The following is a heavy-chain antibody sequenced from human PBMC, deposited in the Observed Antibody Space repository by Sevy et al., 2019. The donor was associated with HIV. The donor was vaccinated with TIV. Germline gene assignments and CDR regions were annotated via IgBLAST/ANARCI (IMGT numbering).Heavy chain of an antibody. Sequence: SETLSLTCTVSVGSISSYYWSWIRQPPGKGLEWIGYIYYSGSTNYNPSLKSRVTISVDTSKNQFSLRLSSVTAADTAVYYCASHHIRYFDWLLSDPLDYFDYWGQGTLVTVSS. CDR2: IYYSGST. CDR3: ASHHIRYFDWLLSDPLDYFDY. D-gene: IGHD3-9*01. V-gene: IGHV4-59*01. J-gene: IGHJ4*02. CDR1: VGSISSYY.